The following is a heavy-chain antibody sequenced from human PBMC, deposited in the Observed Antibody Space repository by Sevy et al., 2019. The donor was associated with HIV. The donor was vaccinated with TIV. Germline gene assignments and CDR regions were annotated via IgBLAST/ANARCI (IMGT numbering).Heavy chain of an antibody. CDR1: GGSISSYY. CDR3: ARGILGCSGGSCYPVFDY. D-gene: IGHD2-15*01. J-gene: IGHJ4*02. V-gene: IGHV4-59*01. Sequence: SETLSLTCTVSGGSISSYYWSWIRQPPGKGLEWIGYIYYSGSTNYNPSLKSRVTISVDTSKNQFSLKLGSVTAADTAVYYCARGILGCSGGSCYPVFDYWGQGTLVTVSS. CDR2: IYYSGST.